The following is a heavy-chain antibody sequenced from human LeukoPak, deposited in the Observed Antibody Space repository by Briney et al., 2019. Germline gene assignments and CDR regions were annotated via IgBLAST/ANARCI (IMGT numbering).Heavy chain of an antibody. D-gene: IGHD3-22*01. CDR1: GFTFSSYA. V-gene: IGHV3-30-3*01. CDR2: ISHDGTYK. J-gene: IGHJ4*02. Sequence: PGGSLRLSCAASGFTFSSYAMHWVRQAPGKGLEWVALISHDGTYKHYADSVKGRFTISRDNSKNTLYLQMISLRTEDTAVYYCARDEREGKDYYDSSGYFYVWGQGTLVTVST. CDR3: ARDEREGKDYYDSSGYFYV.